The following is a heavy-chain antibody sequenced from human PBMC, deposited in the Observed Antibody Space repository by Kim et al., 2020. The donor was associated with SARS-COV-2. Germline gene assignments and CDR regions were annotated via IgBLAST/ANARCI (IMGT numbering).Heavy chain of an antibody. D-gene: IGHD3-10*01. CDR2: IRSKAYGGTT. CDR1: GFTFGDYA. J-gene: IGHJ4*02. Sequence: GGSLRLSCTASGFTFGDYAMSWFRQAPGKGLEWVGFIRSKAYGGTTEYAASVKGRFTISRDDSKSIAYLQMNSLKTEDTAVYYCTRDSAVIRFGEFYPIYFDYWGQGTLVTVSS. V-gene: IGHV3-49*03. CDR3: TRDSAVIRFGEFYPIYFDY.